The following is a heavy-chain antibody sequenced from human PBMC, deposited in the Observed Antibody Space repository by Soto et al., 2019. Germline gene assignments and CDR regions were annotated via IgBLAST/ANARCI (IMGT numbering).Heavy chain of an antibody. V-gene: IGHV1-3*01. Sequence: ASVKVSCKASGYTFTSYGIHWVRQAPGQRLEWTGWINAGNGNTKYSEKFQGRVTITRDTSASTAYLELSSLRSDDTAVYYCARVLLRYYDSSGYYYHYWGQGTLVTVSS. J-gene: IGHJ4*02. D-gene: IGHD3-22*01. CDR3: ARVLLRYYDSSGYYYHY. CDR1: GYTFTSYG. CDR2: INAGNGNT.